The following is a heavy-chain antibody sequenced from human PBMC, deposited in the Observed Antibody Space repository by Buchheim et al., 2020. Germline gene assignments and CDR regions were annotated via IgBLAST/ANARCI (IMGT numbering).Heavy chain of an antibody. CDR3: ARQGDSSGYAYYYYYYMDV. J-gene: IGHJ6*03. CDR1: GGSFSGYY. D-gene: IGHD3-22*01. V-gene: IGHV4-34*01. CDR2: INNSGST. Sequence: QVQLQQWGAGLLKPSETLSLTCAVYGGSFSGYYWSWIRQPPGKGLEWIGEINNSGSTNYNPSLKSRVTISVDTTQNKFSLKLSSVTAADKAVYYCARQGDSSGYAYYYYYYMDVWGKGTT.